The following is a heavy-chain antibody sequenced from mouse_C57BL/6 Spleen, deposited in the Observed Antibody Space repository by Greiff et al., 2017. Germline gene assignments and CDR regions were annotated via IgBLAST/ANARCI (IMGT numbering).Heavy chain of an antibody. D-gene: IGHD1-1*01. CDR3: ARRDGSSYLYAMDY. CDR1: GYTFTSYG. J-gene: IGHJ4*01. CDR2: IYPRSGNT. V-gene: IGHV1-81*01. Sequence: VKLMESGAELARPGASVKLSCKASGYTFTSYGISWVKQRTGQGLEWIGEIYPRSGNTYYNEKFKGKATLTADKSSSTAYMELRSLTSEDSAVYFCARRDGSSYLYAMDYWGQGTSVTVSS.